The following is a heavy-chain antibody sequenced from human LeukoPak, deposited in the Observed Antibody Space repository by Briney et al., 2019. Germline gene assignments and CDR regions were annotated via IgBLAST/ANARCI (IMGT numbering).Heavy chain of an antibody. Sequence: SETLSLTCTVSGGSISSSSYYWGWIRQPPGKGLEWIGSIYYSGSTYYNPSLKSRVTISVDTSKNQFSLRLNSVTAADTAVYYCARNNYYHSSGSLDYWGQGTLVTVSS. CDR2: IYYSGST. CDR1: GGSISSSSYY. V-gene: IGHV4-39*01. J-gene: IGHJ4*02. CDR3: ARNNYYHSSGSLDY. D-gene: IGHD3-22*01.